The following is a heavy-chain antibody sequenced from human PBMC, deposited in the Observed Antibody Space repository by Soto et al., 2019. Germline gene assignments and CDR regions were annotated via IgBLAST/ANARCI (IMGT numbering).Heavy chain of an antibody. V-gene: IGHV1-69*13. D-gene: IGHD2-21*02. J-gene: IGHJ3*02. CDR3: ARDWAYCGGDCYSGHVNDDAFDI. CDR1: GGTFSSYA. Sequence: SVKVSCKASGGTFSSYAISWVRQAPGQGLEWMGGIIPIFGTANYAQKFQGRVTITADESTSTAYMELSSLRSEDTAVYYCARDWAYCGGDCYSGHVNDDAFDIWGQGTRVTVAS. CDR2: IIPIFGTA.